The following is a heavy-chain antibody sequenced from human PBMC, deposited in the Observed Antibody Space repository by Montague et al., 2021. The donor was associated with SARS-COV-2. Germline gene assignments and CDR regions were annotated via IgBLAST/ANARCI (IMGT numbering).Heavy chain of an antibody. J-gene: IGHJ3*01. V-gene: IGHV2-5*02. CDR2: IYWDGDQ. Sequence: VKPTQTLTLTCVFSGFSPNTDGVGVAWIRRPPGKALEWLALIYWDGDQRYSPSLKTRLSITKDTSKNRVVLTMTTLDPVDTATYYCARGYDFYRAAAFDVWGQGTMLTVSS. CDR1: GFSPNTDGVG. D-gene: IGHD3-3*01. CDR3: ARGYDFYRAAAFDV.